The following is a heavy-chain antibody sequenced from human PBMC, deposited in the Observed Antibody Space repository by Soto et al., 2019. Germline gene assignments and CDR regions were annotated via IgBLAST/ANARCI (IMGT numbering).Heavy chain of an antibody. Sequence: QVQLVQSGAEVKKPGSSVKVSCKASGGTFSSYTISWVRQAPGQGLEWMGRIIPILGIANYAQKFQGRVTITADKSTRPSHMALSSLRSEDTAVYYCASLGSIVGATYYYYGMDVWGQGTTVTVSS. CDR3: ASLGSIVGATYYYYGMDV. CDR1: GGTFSSYT. V-gene: IGHV1-69*02. CDR2: IIPILGIA. J-gene: IGHJ6*02. D-gene: IGHD1-26*01.